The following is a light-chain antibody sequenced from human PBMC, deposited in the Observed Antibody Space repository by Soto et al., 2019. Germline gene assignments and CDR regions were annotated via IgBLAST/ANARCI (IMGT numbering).Light chain of an antibody. V-gene: IGLV4-69*01. CDR3: QTWGTGIASVV. CDR2: VNSGGSH. J-gene: IGLJ7*01. CDR1: SGHSNYA. Sequence: QLVLTQSPSASASLGASVKLTCTLSSGHSNYAIAWHQQQPEKGPRYLMKVNSGGSHIKGDGIPDRFSGSSSGAERYLFISSLQSEDEADYYCQTWGTGIASVVFGGGTQLTVL.